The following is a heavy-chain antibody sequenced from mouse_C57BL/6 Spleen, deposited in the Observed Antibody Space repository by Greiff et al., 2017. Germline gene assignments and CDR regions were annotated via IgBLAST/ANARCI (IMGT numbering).Heavy chain of an antibody. Sequence: QVQLQQPGTELVKPGASVKLSCKASGYTFTSYWMHWVQQRPGQGLEWLGTINPSNGGTNYTEKFKSQATLTVDKSSSTAYMQLSSLTSEDSAVYYCARSGYGNNYEAMDYWGQGTSVTVSS. J-gene: IGHJ4*01. CDR1: GYTFTSYW. CDR3: ARSGYGNNYEAMDY. V-gene: IGHV1-53*01. D-gene: IGHD2-1*01. CDR2: INPSNGGT.